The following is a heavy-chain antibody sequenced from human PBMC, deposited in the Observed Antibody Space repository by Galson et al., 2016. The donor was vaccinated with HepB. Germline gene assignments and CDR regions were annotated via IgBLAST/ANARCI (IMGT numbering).Heavy chain of an antibody. CDR1: GYTLTDYG. J-gene: IGHJ6*02. Sequence: QSGAEVKKPGESLKISCKASGYTLTDYGISWVRQAPGQGLEWMGRIGTYNGKADYAQKLQGRMTLTTDTSTSTAYMELRSLRSDDTAVYYCARVAGCTTGVCHKAYGMDVWGQGTTVTVSS. V-gene: IGHV1-18*01. CDR3: ARVAGCTTGVCHKAYGMDV. D-gene: IGHD2-8*01. CDR2: IGTYNGKA.